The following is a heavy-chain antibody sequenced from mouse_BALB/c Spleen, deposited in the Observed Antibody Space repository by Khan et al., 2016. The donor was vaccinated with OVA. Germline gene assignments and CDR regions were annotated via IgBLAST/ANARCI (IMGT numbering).Heavy chain of an antibody. CDR3: ARQNDDSYALDY. CDR1: GYSITSNYA. CDR2: IRYSGAT. V-gene: IGHV3-2*02. Sequence: EVQLQESGPSLVKPSQSLSLTCTVTGYSITSNYAWSWIRQFPGSQLEWMGNIRYSGATNYNPSLKSRISLTRDTSKNQFFLQLNSVTTEDKATYFCARQNDDSYALDYWGQGTSVTVSS. D-gene: IGHD2-12*01. J-gene: IGHJ4*01.